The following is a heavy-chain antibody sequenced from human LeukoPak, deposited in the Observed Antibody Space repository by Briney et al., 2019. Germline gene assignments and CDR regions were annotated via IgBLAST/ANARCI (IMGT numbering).Heavy chain of an antibody. CDR1: GGSFSGYY. Sequence: SETLSLTCAVYGGSFSGYYWSWIRQPPGKGLEWIGEINHSGSTNYNPSLKSRVTISVDTSKNQFSLKLSSVTAADTAVYYCARGPAFYGGNPASYYWYFDLWGSGTLVTVSS. V-gene: IGHV4-34*01. D-gene: IGHD4-23*01. CDR3: ARGPAFYGGNPASYYWYFDL. CDR2: INHSGST. J-gene: IGHJ2*01.